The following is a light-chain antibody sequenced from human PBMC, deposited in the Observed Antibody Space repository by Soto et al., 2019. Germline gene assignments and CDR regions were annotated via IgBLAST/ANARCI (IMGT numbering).Light chain of an antibody. Sequence: QSSLTPPAPLSGSPGQSLTLSCPGTRSDVGGYNYVSWYQQHPGKAPKLMIYDVSNRPSGVSNRFSGSKSGNTASLTISGLQAEDEADYYCSSYTSSSTLDVFGTGTKVTVL. CDR3: SSYTSSSTLDV. CDR2: DVS. J-gene: IGLJ1*01. V-gene: IGLV2-14*01. CDR1: RSDVGGYNY.